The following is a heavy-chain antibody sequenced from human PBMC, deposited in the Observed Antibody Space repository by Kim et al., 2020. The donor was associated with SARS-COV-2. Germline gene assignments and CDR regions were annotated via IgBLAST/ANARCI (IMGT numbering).Heavy chain of an antibody. CDR3: ARGGDYSNTWDYYFDY. D-gene: IGHD6-13*01. Sequence: SETLSLTCSVSGDSIRNSIYYWGWIRQPPGKGPEWIGSIYYSGTTYSNPSLQSRVFVSLDASKNQFSLHLHSLTAADTAVYYCARGGDYSNTWDYYFDY. CDR1: GDSIRNSIYY. J-gene: IGHJ4*01. V-gene: IGHV4-39*07. CDR2: IYYSGTT.